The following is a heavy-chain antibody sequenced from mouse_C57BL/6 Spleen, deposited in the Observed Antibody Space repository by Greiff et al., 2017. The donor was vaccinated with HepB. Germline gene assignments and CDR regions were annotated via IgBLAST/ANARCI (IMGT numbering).Heavy chain of an antibody. Sequence: VQLQQPGAELVMPGASVKLSCKASGYTLTSYWMHWVKQRPGQGLEWIGEIDPSDSYTNYNQKFKGKSTLTVDKSSSTAYMQLSSLTSEDSAVYYCARGGGNYGSSPPYAMDYWGQGTSVTVSS. D-gene: IGHD1-1*01. CDR1: GYTLTSYW. CDR2: IDPSDSYT. J-gene: IGHJ4*01. V-gene: IGHV1-69*01. CDR3: ARGGGNYGSSPPYAMDY.